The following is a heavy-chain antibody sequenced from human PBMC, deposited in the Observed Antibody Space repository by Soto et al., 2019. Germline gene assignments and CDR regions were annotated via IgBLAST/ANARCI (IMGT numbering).Heavy chain of an antibody. J-gene: IGHJ4*02. CDR1: GGSISSGGYS. V-gene: IGHV4-30-2*01. CDR3: SRVRSPLDWFVDTARSWYFDY. D-gene: IGHD5-18*01. Sequence: PSETLSLTCAVSGGSISSGGYSWSWIRQPPGKGLEWIGYIYHSGSTYYNQSLKIRVTISVDRSKNQFSLKLSSVTAADTAVYYCSRVRSPLDWFVDTARSWYFDYWGQGTLVTVSS. CDR2: IYHSGST.